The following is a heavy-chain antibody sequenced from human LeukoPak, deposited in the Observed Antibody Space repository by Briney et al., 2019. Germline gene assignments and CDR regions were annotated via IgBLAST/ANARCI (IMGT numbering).Heavy chain of an antibody. D-gene: IGHD5-24*01. CDR1: GFTFSDYW. V-gene: IGHV3-7*02. J-gene: IGHJ4*02. Sequence: GGSLRLSCAASGFTFSDYWMSWVRQAPGKGLEWVANIKQVGGEIHYVDSVKGRFTISRDNAKNSLYLQMNSLRDEDTAVHYCAKGGLGGYNAVFDYWGQGTLVTVSS. CDR3: AKGGLGGYNAVFDY. CDR2: IKQVGGEI.